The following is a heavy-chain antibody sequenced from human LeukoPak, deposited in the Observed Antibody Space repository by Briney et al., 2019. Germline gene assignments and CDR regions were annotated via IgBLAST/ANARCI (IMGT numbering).Heavy chain of an antibody. CDR1: GFSFSDAW. D-gene: IGHD3-22*01. CDR3: TTELDIRPNHY. Sequence: PGGSLRLSCAASGFSFSDAWMSWVRQIPGKGLEWVGRIESKTDGGTTDYAAPVKGRFTISRDDSKNTLYLQMNSLKSEDTAVYYCTTELDIRPNHYWGQGTLVTVSS. V-gene: IGHV3-15*04. CDR2: IESKTDGGTT. J-gene: IGHJ4*02.